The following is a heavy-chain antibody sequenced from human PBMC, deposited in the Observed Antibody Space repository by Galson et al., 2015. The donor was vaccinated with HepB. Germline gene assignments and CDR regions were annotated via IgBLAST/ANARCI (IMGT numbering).Heavy chain of an antibody. J-gene: IGHJ4*02. Sequence: SVKVSCKASGGTFSSYAISWVRQAPGQGLEWMGGIIPIFGTANYAQKFQGRVTITADKSTSTAYMELSSLRSEDTAVYYCASAGRDGYNYWFGYWGQGTLVTVSS. CDR1: GGTFSSYA. V-gene: IGHV1-69*06. CDR3: ASAGRDGYNYWFGY. CDR2: IIPIFGTA. D-gene: IGHD5-24*01.